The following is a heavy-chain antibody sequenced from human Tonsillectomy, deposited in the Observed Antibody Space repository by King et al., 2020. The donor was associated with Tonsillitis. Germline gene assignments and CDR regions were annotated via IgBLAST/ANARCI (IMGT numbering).Heavy chain of an antibody. Sequence: VQLVESGGGLVQPGGSLRLSCAASGFTFRSYAMSWVRQTPGKGLEWVSAISSGGDTTYYADSVAGRFSISRDNSQNRLYLQMTSLRDEDTAVYYCAKESEYGRSRKYSFDYWGQGTLVTVSS. D-gene: IGHD1-26*01. CDR3: AKESEYGRSRKYSFDY. V-gene: IGHV3-23*04. CDR1: GFTFRSYA. J-gene: IGHJ4*02. CDR2: ISSGGDTT.